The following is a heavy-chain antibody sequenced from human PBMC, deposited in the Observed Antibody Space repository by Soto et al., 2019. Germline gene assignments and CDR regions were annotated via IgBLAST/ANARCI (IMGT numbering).Heavy chain of an antibody. D-gene: IGHD2-8*01. Sequence: ASVKVSCKASGYTFTRYGISWVRQAPGQGLEWMGWISGYNGDTNYAQKFQDRVSMTIDTSTGTAYMELRSLTSDDTAIYYCAKNGQPPYYYYGLDVWGQGTKVTVSS. J-gene: IGHJ6*02. CDR1: GYTFTRYG. CDR3: AKNGQPPYYYYGLDV. V-gene: IGHV1-18*01. CDR2: ISGYNGDT.